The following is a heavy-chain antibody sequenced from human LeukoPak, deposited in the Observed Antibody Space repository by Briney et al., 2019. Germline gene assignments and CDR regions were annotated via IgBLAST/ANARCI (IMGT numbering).Heavy chain of an antibody. D-gene: IGHD2/OR15-2a*01. CDR2: IYHSGST. Sequence: SQTLSLTCTVSGGSISSGGYYWSWIRQPPGKGLEWIGYIYHSGSTYYDPSLKSRVTISVDRSKNQFSLKLSSVTAADTAVYYCARVRIYAGSGADYWGQGTLVTVSS. CDR1: GGSISSGGYY. CDR3: ARVRIYAGSGADY. J-gene: IGHJ4*02. V-gene: IGHV4-30-2*01.